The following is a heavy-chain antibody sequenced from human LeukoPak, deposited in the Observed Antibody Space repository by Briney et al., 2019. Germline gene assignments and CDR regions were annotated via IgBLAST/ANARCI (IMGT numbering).Heavy chain of an antibody. Sequence: ASVKVSCKAYGYTFMSHGISWVREAPGQGLEWMGWISGSSSNTNYAQRLQGRVTMTTDTSTTTAYMELRSLRSDDTAVYYCARATGTWGHDGFDIWGQGTMVTVSS. V-gene: IGHV1-18*01. D-gene: IGHD3-16*01. CDR3: ARATGTWGHDGFDI. CDR2: ISGSSSNT. J-gene: IGHJ3*02. CDR1: GYTFMSHG.